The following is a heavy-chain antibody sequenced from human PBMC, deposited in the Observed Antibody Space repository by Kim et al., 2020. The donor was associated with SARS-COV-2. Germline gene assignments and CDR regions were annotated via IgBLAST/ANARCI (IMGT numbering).Heavy chain of an antibody. D-gene: IGHD6-19*01. CDR1: GGSISSSSYY. V-gene: IGHV4-39*01. CDR2: IYYSGST. CDR3: AQAVGYSSVGVGFN. Sequence: SETLSLTCTVSGGSISSSSYYWGWIRQPPGKGLEWIGSIYYSGSTYYNPSLKSRVTISVDTSKNQFSLKLSSVTAADTAVYYCAQAVGYSSVGVGFNWGQGTLVTVSS. J-gene: IGHJ4*02.